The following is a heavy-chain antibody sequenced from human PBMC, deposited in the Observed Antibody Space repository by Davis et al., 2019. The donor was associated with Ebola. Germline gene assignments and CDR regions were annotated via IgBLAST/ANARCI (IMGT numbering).Heavy chain of an antibody. Sequence: GGSLRLSCEASGFTFSPYAMTWVRQAPGKGLEWVSLISGGIGNTNYADSVKGRFTISRDNSKNTLFLEMNSLRDEDTAVYYCAGERQEGWTGVTVAAPFDYWGQGTLVTVSS. CDR1: GFTFSPYA. V-gene: IGHV3-23*01. J-gene: IGHJ4*02. D-gene: IGHD6-19*01. CDR3: AGERQEGWTGVTVAAPFDY. CDR2: ISGGIGNT.